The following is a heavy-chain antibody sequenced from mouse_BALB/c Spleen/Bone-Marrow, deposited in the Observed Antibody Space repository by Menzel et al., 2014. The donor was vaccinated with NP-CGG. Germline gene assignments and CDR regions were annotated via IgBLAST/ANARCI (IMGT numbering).Heavy chain of an antibody. D-gene: IGHD2-1*01. CDR2: INPSNGGT. CDR1: GYTFTSYY. Sequence: VQLVESGAELVKPGASVKLSCKASGYTFTSYYMYWVKQRPGQGLEWIGEINPSNGGTNFNEKFKSKATLTVDKSSSTAYMQLSSLTSEDSAVYYCTRSYYGNYFDVWGAGTTVPVSS. J-gene: IGHJ1*01. CDR3: TRSYYGNYFDV. V-gene: IGHV1S81*02.